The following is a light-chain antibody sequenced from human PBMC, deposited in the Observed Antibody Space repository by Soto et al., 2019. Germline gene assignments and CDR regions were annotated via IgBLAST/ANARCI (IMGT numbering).Light chain of an antibody. V-gene: IGKV4-1*01. CDR3: QQYNNWPLT. CDR2: WAS. CDR1: HSFLYSSNNKNY. J-gene: IGKJ4*01. Sequence: DIVMTQSPDSLAVSLGERATINFKSSHSFLYSSNNKNYLAWYQQKPGQPPKLLIYWASTRESGVPARFSGSGSGTEFTLTISSLQSEDLAVYYCQQYNNWPLTFGGGTKVDIK.